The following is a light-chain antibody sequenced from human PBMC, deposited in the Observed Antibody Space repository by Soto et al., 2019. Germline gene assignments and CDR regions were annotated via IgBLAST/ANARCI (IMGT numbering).Light chain of an antibody. V-gene: IGKV3-11*01. CDR2: DAS. CDR3: QQRTNWPFT. J-gene: IGKJ4*01. Sequence: ETVLTQSPATLSLSPGERATLSCRASQSVSSYLAWYQQKPGQAPRLLIYDASNRATGIPARFSGSGSGTDFTLTITNLEPEDFAVYYCQQRTNWPFTFGGGTKVEVK. CDR1: QSVSSY.